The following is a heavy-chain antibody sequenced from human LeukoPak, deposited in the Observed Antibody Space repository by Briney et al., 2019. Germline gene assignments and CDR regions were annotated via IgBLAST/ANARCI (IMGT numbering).Heavy chain of an antibody. D-gene: IGHD6-13*01. CDR3: ARDLEYSSSWYGSFGY. J-gene: IGHJ4*02. V-gene: IGHV3-74*01. Sequence: GGSLRLSCAASGFTFSSYWMHWVRQAPGKGLVWVSRIKSDGSSTNYADSVKGRFTISRDNAKNSLYLQMNSLRAEDTAVYYCARDLEYSSSWYGSFGYWGQGTLVTVSS. CDR1: GFTFSSYW. CDR2: IKSDGSST.